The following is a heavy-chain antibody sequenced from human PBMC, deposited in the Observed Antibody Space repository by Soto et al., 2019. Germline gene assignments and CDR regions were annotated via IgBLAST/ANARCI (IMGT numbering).Heavy chain of an antibody. CDR3: ARSMFRGVIYYYYGMDV. V-gene: IGHV3-53*01. Sequence: EVQLVESGGGLIQPGGSLRLSCAASGFTVSSNYMSWVRQAPGKGLEWVSVTYRGGSTYYADSVKGRFTISRDNSKNPLYLQMNSLRAEDTAVYYCARSMFRGVIYYYYGMDVCGQRTTVTVSS. D-gene: IGHD3-10*01. CDR2: TYRGGST. CDR1: GFTVSSNY. J-gene: IGHJ6*02.